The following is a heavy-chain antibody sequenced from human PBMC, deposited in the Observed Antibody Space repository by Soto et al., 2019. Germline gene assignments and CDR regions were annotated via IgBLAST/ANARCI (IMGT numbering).Heavy chain of an antibody. D-gene: IGHD6-13*01. V-gene: IGHV1-2*02. CDR1: GYTFTAYY. Sequence: QVQLVQSGAEVTKPGASVKVSCKASGYTFTAYYMHWVRQAPGQGLELMGWINPNSSDTNYAQKFQGRVAMTRDTSISTGYMELSRLRYDDTAMYYCAKIATAGDFDPWGKGPLVTVSS. CDR3: AKIATAGDFDP. CDR2: INPNSSDT. J-gene: IGHJ5*02.